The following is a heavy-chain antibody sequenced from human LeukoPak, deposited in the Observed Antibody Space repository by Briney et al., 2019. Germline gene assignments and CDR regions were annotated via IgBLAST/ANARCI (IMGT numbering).Heavy chain of an antibody. CDR1: GFTFSSLD. V-gene: IGHV3-21*01. J-gene: IGHJ4*02. CDR2: ISSSSSYI. CDR3: ARVYDFWSGYQSNYFDY. Sequence: PGGSLRLSCAASGFTFSSLDMAWVRQAPGKGLEWVSSISSSSSYIYYADSVKGRFTISRDNAKNSLYLQMNSLRAEDTAVYYCARVYDFWSGYQSNYFDYWGQGTLVTVSS. D-gene: IGHD3-3*01.